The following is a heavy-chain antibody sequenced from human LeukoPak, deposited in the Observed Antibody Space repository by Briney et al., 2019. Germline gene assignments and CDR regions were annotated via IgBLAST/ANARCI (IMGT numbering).Heavy chain of an antibody. Sequence: SSETLSLTCTVSGGSFSSYYWSWIRQPPGKGLEWIGYIYYSGSSYYNPSLRSRVTISVDTSKNHFSLKLSFVTAADTAVYYCARNRDGYNSFDYWGQGTLVTVSS. CDR2: IYYSGSS. D-gene: IGHD5-24*01. V-gene: IGHV4-59*06. J-gene: IGHJ4*02. CDR3: ARNRDGYNSFDY. CDR1: GGSFSSYY.